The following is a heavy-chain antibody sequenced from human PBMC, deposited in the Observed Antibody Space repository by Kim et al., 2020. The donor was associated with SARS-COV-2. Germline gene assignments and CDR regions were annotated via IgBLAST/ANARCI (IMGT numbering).Heavy chain of an antibody. V-gene: IGHV3-23*01. CDR1: GFIFSSSA. J-gene: IGHJ4*02. Sequence: GGSLRLSCAASGFIFSSSAMSWVRQAPGKGLEWVSTISDSGDETNYADSAKGRFTISRDNSRSTLYLQMNTLKVGDTAIYYCLTYNWHRRYFDYWGQG. D-gene: IGHD1-20*01. CDR3: LTYNWHRRYFDY. CDR2: ISDSGDET.